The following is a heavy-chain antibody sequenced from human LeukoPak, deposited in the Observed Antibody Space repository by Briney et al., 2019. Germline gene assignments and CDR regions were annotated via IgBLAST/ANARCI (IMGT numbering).Heavy chain of an antibody. CDR3: ARGSFSIVGATTVSDFDY. V-gene: IGHV4-34*01. CDR2: INHSGST. D-gene: IGHD1-26*01. Sequence: SETLSLTCAVYGGSCSGYYWSWIRQPPGKGLEWIGEINHSGSTNYNPSLKSRVTISVDTSKNQFSLKLSSVTAADTAVYYCARGSFSIVGATTVSDFDYWGQGTLVTVSS. J-gene: IGHJ4*02. CDR1: GGSCSGYY.